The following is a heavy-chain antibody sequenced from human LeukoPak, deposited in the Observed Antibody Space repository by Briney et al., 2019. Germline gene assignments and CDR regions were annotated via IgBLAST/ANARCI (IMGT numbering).Heavy chain of an antibody. CDR2: INAYNGNT. Sequence: ASVKVSCKASGYTFTRHGISWVRQAPGQGLEWMGRINAYNGNTNYAQKLQGRVTMTTDTSTSTVYMELRSLRSDDTAVYYCARVGGDTVVEYYYMDVWGKGTTVTVSS. CDR3: ARVGGDTVVEYYYMDV. J-gene: IGHJ6*03. CDR1: GYTFTRHG. D-gene: IGHD2-2*01. V-gene: IGHV1-18*01.